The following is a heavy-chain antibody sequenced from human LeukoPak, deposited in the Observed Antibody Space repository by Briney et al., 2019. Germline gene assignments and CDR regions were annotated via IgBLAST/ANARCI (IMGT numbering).Heavy chain of an antibody. Sequence: GGSLRLSCSASGFTFSNYGMHWARQAPGKGLEWLAVISSDGSHKFYGDSVTGRFTISRDNSKNTLYLQMSSLRPEDTAVYYCAKDPGHCSGGSCYSILDYWGQGTLVTVSS. CDR2: ISSDGSHK. CDR3: AKDPGHCSGGSCYSILDY. CDR1: GFTFSNYG. V-gene: IGHV3-30*18. J-gene: IGHJ4*02. D-gene: IGHD2-15*01.